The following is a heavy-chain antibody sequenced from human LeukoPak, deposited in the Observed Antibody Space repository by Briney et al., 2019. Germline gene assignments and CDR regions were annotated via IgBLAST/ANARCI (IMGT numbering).Heavy chain of an antibody. CDR2: ISSSSSTI. Sequence: GGSLRLSCAASGFTFSSYSMDWVRQAPGKGLEWVSYISSSSSTIYYADSVKGRFTISRDNAKNSLYLQMNSLRAEDTAVYYCARGGSGSSGRVDYWGQGTLVTVSS. D-gene: IGHD1-26*01. CDR3: ARGGSGSSGRVDY. J-gene: IGHJ4*02. V-gene: IGHV3-48*04. CDR1: GFTFSSYS.